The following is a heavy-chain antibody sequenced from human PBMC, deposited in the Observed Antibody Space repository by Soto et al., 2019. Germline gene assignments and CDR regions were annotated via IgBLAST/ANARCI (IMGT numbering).Heavy chain of an antibody. D-gene: IGHD6-6*01. CDR1: GFTFSSYS. Sequence: EVQLVESGGGLVQPGGSLRPSCAASGFTFSSYSMNWVRQAPGKGLEWVSYISSSSSTIYYADSVKGRFTISRDNAKNPLYLQMNSLRAEDTAVYYCARDQIAARPGWFDPWGQGTLVTVSS. J-gene: IGHJ5*02. CDR2: ISSSSSTI. CDR3: ARDQIAARPGWFDP. V-gene: IGHV3-48*01.